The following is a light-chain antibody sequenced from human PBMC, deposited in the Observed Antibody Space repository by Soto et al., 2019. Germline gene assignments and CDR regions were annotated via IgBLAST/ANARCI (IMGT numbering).Light chain of an antibody. J-gene: IGLJ2*01. V-gene: IGLV2-14*01. CDR2: AVS. Sequence: QSALTQPASVSGSPGQSITISCTGTSSDVGGYNHVSWYQHSPGKAPKLILFAVSDRPSGVSHRFSGSKSGNTASLTISGLQAEDEADYYCCSYASVSTVVFRGGTTLTVL. CDR3: CSYASVSTVV. CDR1: SSDVGGYNH.